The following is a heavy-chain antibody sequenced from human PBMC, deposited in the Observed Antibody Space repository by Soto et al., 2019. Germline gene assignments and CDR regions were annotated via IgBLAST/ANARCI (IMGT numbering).Heavy chain of an antibody. V-gene: IGHV3-21*01. CDR3: ARISVGVTFGGVVVQGPSDC. CDR1: GFNFSTYT. CDR2: ISGSSTYI. J-gene: IGHJ4*02. D-gene: IGHD3-16*02. Sequence: EVQLVESGGGLVKPGGSLRLSCVGSGFNFSTYTMNWVRQAPGKGPEWVSSISGSSTYIYYVDSVKGRFTISRDNAKNSLLLQMNNLRVEDTAVYYCARISVGVTFGGVVVQGPSDCWGQGTLAAVSS.